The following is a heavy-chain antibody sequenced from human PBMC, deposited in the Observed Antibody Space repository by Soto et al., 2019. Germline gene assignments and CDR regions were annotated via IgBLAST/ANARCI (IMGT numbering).Heavy chain of an antibody. CDR3: ASVEWLPLTYYYYGMDV. D-gene: IGHD3-3*01. CDR1: EFSISPYW. V-gene: IGHV3-23*01. CDR2: ISGSGGST. J-gene: IGHJ6*02. Sequence: PGGSLRLSCVASEFSISPYWMSWVRQAPGKGLEWVSAISGSGGSTYYADSVKGRFTISRDNSKNTLYLQMNSLRAEDTAVYYCASVEWLPLTYYYYGMDVWGQGTTVTVSS.